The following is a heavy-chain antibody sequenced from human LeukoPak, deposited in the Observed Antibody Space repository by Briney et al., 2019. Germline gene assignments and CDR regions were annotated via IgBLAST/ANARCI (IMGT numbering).Heavy chain of an antibody. J-gene: IGHJ6*02. Sequence: GGSLRLSSAASGFTFSSYGMHWVRQAPGKGLEWVAVISYDGSNKYYADSVKGRFTISRDNSKNTLYLQMNSLRAEDTAVYYCAKDLYSSGWYRVNYYYYGMDVWGQGTTVTVSS. CDR1: GFTFSSYG. V-gene: IGHV3-30*18. D-gene: IGHD6-19*01. CDR3: AKDLYSSGWYRVNYYYYGMDV. CDR2: ISYDGSNK.